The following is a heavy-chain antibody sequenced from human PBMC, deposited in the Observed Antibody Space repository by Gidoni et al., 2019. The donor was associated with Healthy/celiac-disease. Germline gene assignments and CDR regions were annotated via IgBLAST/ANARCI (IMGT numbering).Heavy chain of an antibody. J-gene: IGHJ3*02. CDR1: GYTFTSYA. D-gene: IGHD3-16*02. Sequence: QVQLVQSGSELKKPGASVKVSCKASGYTFTSYAMNWVRQAPGQGLEWMGWINTNTGNPTYAQGFTGRFVFSLDTSVSTAYLQISSLKAEDTAVYYCAREPSYDYVWGSYRSNDAFDIWGQGTMVTVSS. V-gene: IGHV7-4-1*02. CDR3: AREPSYDYVWGSYRSNDAFDI. CDR2: INTNTGNP.